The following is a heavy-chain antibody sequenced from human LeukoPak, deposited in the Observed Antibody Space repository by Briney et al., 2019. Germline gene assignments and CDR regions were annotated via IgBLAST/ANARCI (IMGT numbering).Heavy chain of an antibody. D-gene: IGHD5-18*01. Sequence: GGSLRLSCAASGFTFSSYWMHWVRQAPGKGLVWVARIKYDASFTNYADSVKGRFTISRDNSKNTLYLQMNSLRAEDTAVYYCAKTNPDTAMVARTLFWYWGQGTLVTASS. J-gene: IGHJ4*02. CDR3: AKTNPDTAMVARTLFWY. CDR1: GFTFSSYW. CDR2: IKYDASFT. V-gene: IGHV3-74*01.